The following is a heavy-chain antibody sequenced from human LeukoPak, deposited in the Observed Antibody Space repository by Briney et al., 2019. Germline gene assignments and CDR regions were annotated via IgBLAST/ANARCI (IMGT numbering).Heavy chain of an antibody. J-gene: IGHJ4*02. Sequence: PGGSLRLSCAASGFTFSSYSMNWVRQAPGKGLEWVSSISSSSSYIYYADSVKGRFTISRDNAKNSLYLQMNSLRAGDTAVYYCARDPYSSSAPDYWGQGTLVTVSS. CDR3: ARDPYSSSAPDY. CDR2: ISSSSSYI. V-gene: IGHV3-21*01. CDR1: GFTFSSYS. D-gene: IGHD6-19*01.